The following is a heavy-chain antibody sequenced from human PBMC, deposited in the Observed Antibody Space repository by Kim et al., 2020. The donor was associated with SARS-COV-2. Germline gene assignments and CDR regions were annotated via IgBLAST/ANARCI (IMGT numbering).Heavy chain of an antibody. Sequence: GGSLRLSCAASGFTFSSYGMHWVRQAPGKGLEWVAVISYDGSNKYYADSVKGRFTISRDNSKNTLYLQMNSLRAEDTAVYYCAKLSSVDSGYDPIPYFDYWGQGTLVTVSS. V-gene: IGHV3-30*18. CDR3: AKLSSVDSGYDPIPYFDY. J-gene: IGHJ4*02. D-gene: IGHD5-12*01. CDR2: ISYDGSNK. CDR1: GFTFSSYG.